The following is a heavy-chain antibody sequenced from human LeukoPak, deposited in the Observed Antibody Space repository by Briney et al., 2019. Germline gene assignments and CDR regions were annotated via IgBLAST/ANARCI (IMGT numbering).Heavy chain of an antibody. J-gene: IGHJ4*02. CDR3: ARDYEDSALNYYGSGGGGL. D-gene: IGHD3-10*01. CDR1: GYTFTGYY. V-gene: IGHV1-2*02. CDR2: INPNSGGT. Sequence: ASVKVSCKASGYTFTGYYMHWVRQAPGQGLEWMGWINPNSGGTNYAQKFQGRVTMTRDTSISTAYMELSRLRSDDTAVYYCARDYEDSALNYYGSGGGGLWGQGTLVTVSS.